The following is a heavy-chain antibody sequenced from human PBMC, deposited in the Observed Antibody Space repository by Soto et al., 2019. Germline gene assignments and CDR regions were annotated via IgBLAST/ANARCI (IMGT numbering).Heavy chain of an antibody. CDR1: GGSISSSSYY. CDR2: IYYSGST. V-gene: IGHV4-39*07. J-gene: IGHJ3*02. D-gene: IGHD3-22*01. Sequence: SETLSLTCTVSGGSISSSSYYWGWIRQPPGKGLEWIGSIYYSGSTYYNPSLKSRVTISVDTSKNQFSLKLSSVTAADTAVYYCAREGYYYDSSGYWPRGLACAIWGQVTMVTVS. CDR3: AREGYYYDSSGYWPRGLACAI.